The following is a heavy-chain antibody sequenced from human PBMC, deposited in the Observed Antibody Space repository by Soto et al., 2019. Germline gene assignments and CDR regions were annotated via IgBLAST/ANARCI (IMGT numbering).Heavy chain of an antibody. J-gene: IGHJ6*02. D-gene: IGHD2-15*01. V-gene: IGHV3-9*01. Sequence: VPLVESGGGLVQPGRSLRLSCAASGFTFDDYAMHWVRQAPGKGLEWVSGISWNSGSIGYADSVKGRFTISRDNAKNSLYLQMNSLRAEDTALYYCAKDATSYCSGGSCYSGVSYYYYGMDVWGQGTTVTVSS. CDR2: ISWNSGSI. CDR1: GFTFDDYA. CDR3: AKDATSYCSGGSCYSGVSYYYYGMDV.